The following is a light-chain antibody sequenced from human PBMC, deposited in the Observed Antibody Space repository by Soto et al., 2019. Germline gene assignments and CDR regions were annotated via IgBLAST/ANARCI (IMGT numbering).Light chain of an antibody. Sequence: EIVLTQSPGTLSLSPGERATLSCGASQSVSSNSLAWYQQKPGQAPKLLIGGASSRATGIPDRFSGSGSGTDFTLTISRLEPEDFAVYYCHYGNSPPWTFGQGTKVE. CDR2: GAS. J-gene: IGKJ1*01. V-gene: IGKV3-20*01. CDR1: QSVSSNS. CDR3: HYGNSPPWT.